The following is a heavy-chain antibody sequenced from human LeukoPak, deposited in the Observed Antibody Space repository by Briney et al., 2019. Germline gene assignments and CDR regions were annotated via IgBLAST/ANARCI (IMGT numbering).Heavy chain of an antibody. Sequence: GGSLRLSCAASGFTFSSHSINWVRQAPGKGLEWVSCISSISSYIYYEESVKGRFTISRDNAKNSLYLQKNSLRAADKAVYYCARGGRFGMATTGPLPIDYWGQGTLVTVSS. CDR2: ISSISSYI. CDR3: ARGGRFGMATTGPLPIDY. CDR1: GFTFSSHS. D-gene: IGHD5-24*01. J-gene: IGHJ4*02. V-gene: IGHV3-21*01.